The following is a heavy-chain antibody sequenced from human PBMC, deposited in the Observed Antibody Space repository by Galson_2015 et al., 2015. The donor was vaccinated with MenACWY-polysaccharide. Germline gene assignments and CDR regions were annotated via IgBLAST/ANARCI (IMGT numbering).Heavy chain of an antibody. J-gene: IGHJ3*02. V-gene: IGHV1-8*01. CDR2: MNPNSGNT. Sequence: QSGAEVKKPGASVKVSCKASGYTFTSYDINWVRQATGQGLEWMGWMNPNSGNTGYAQKFQGRVTMTRNTSISTAYMELSSLRSEDTAVYYCATYYYDSSGYYSDAFDIWGQGTMATVSS. D-gene: IGHD3-22*01. CDR1: GYTFTSYD. CDR3: ATYYYDSSGYYSDAFDI.